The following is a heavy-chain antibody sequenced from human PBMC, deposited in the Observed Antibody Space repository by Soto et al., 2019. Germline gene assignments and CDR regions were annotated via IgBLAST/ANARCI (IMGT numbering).Heavy chain of an antibody. D-gene: IGHD5-12*01. J-gene: IGHJ4*02. CDR3: ARLYSGYDWSFDY. V-gene: IGHV4-30-4*01. Sequence: QVQLQESGPGLVKPSQTLSLTCTVSGGSISSGDYYWSWIRQPPGKGLEWIGYIYYSGSTYYNPSLKRRVTISVDTSKNQCSLKLSSVTAADTAVYYCARLYSGYDWSFDYWGQGTLVTVSS. CDR1: GGSISSGDYY. CDR2: IYYSGST.